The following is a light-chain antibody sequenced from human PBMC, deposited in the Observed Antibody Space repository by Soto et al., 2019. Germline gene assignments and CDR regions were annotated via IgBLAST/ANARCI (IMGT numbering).Light chain of an antibody. J-gene: IGKJ2*01. Sequence: DIQMTQSPSSLSASVGDRVTITCWASQSISTSLNWYQQKPGKAPDLLIYAASNLQSGVPSRFSGSGSGTDFTLTISSLKPDDFATYYCQQSYSSPHMYTFGQWTKLELK. CDR1: QSISTS. V-gene: IGKV1-39*01. CDR3: QQSYSSPHMYT. CDR2: AAS.